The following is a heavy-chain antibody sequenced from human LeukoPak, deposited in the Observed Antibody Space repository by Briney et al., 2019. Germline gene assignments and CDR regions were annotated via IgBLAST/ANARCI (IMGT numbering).Heavy chain of an antibody. D-gene: IGHD3-9*01. J-gene: IGHJ6*02. CDR3: ARDLASVLRYFDWLSNYYYYGMDV. CDR1: GFTFSSYA. V-gene: IGHV3-30-3*01. Sequence: GGSLRLSCAASGFTFSSYAMHWVRQAPGKGLEWVAVISFDGSNKYYAGSVKGRLTISRDNSKNTLYLQMTSLRAEDTAVYYCARDLASVLRYFDWLSNYYYYGMDVWGQGTTVTVSS. CDR2: ISFDGSNK.